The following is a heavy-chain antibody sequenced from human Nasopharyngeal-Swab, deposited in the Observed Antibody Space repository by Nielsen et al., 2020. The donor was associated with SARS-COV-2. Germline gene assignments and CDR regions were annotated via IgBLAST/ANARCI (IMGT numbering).Heavy chain of an antibody. Sequence: WIRQPPGKGLEWVSSISGSGGSTYYADSVKGRFTISRDNSKNTLYLQMNSLRAEDTAVYYCARAVTTYYYYGMDVWGQGTTVTVSS. J-gene: IGHJ6*02. CDR3: ARAVTTYYYYGMDV. D-gene: IGHD4-17*01. CDR2: ISGSGGST. V-gene: IGHV3-23*01.